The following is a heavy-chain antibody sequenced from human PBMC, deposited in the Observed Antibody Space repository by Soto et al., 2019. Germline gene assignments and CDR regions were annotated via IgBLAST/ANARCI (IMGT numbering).Heavy chain of an antibody. CDR3: ARVRYYGSGREDYYYGMDV. J-gene: IGHJ6*02. CDR1: GGAISSYY. Sequence: QVQLQESGPGLVKPSETLSLTCTVSGGAISSYYWSWIRQPPGKGLQWIGYIYYSGSTNYNPSLKSRLTISVDTSKNQFSLKLSSVTAADTAVYYCARVRYYGSGREDYYYGMDVWGQGTTVTVSS. V-gene: IGHV4-59*01. D-gene: IGHD3-10*01. CDR2: IYYSGST.